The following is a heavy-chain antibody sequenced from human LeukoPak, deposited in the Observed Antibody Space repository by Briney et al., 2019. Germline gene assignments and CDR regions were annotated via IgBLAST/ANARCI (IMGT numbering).Heavy chain of an antibody. CDR2: FYVGGAT. V-gene: IGHV3-53*01. Sequence: PGGSLRLSCAVSGFSVTNNYMSWVRQAPGKGLEWVSVFYVGGATYYADSVKGRFTISRDNAKNSLYLQMNSLRVEDTAIYFCARARIAAPLLDYWGQGTLVTVSS. CDR3: ARARIAAPLLDY. D-gene: IGHD6-13*01. CDR1: GFSVTNNY. J-gene: IGHJ4*02.